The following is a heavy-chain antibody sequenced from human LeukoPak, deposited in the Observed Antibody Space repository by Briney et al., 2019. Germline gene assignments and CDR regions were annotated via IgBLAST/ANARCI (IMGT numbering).Heavy chain of an antibody. CDR1: GFTFSDYY. J-gene: IGHJ3*02. CDR2: ISSSGSTI. V-gene: IGHV3-11*01. D-gene: IGHD1-26*01. Sequence: PGGSLRLSCAASGFTFSDYYMSWIRQAPGKGLEWVSYISSSGSTIYYADSVKGRFTISRDNAKNSLYLQMNSLRAEDTAVYYCASKGIVGATRAFDIWGQGTMVTVSS. CDR3: ASKGIVGATRAFDI.